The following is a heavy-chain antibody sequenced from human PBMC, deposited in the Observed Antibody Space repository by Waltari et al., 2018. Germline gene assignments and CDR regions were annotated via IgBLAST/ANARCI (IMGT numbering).Heavy chain of an antibody. CDR1: GFTFGDFA. CDR2: IRIKTYGGTT. J-gene: IGHJ6*03. D-gene: IGHD3-10*01. Sequence: EVQLVESGGGLVQPGRSLRLSCSVSGFTFGDFAMSWVRQAPGKGLEWVGFIRIKTYGGTTEYAASVKGRLTISRDDSKGVAYLQMNSLQTEDTAVYYCTRARRDGVVGRFYYYMDVWGKGTAVTVSS. V-gene: IGHV3-49*04. CDR3: TRARRDGVVGRFYYYMDV.